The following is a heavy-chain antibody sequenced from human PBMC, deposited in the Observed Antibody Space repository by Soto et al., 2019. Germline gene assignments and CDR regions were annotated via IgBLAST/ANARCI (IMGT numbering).Heavy chain of an antibody. D-gene: IGHD1-20*01. V-gene: IGHV3-7*01. J-gene: IGHJ6*02. CDR3: ARGNWNYYYGFDV. Sequence: LILSCAASEFTFDKYYMTWVRQAPGKGPEWVANIKPDGSEQYYVDSVKGRFTISRDNANNSLYLQMNSLRAEDTAVYFCARGNWNYYYGFDVWGQGTMVTGSS. CDR1: EFTFDKYY. CDR2: IKPDGSEQ.